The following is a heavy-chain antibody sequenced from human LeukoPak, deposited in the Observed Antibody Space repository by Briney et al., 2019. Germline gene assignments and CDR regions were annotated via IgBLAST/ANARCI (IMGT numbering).Heavy chain of an antibody. J-gene: IGHJ4*02. D-gene: IGHD3-9*01. CDR2: INYSGVST. V-gene: IGHV3-23*01. CDR3: AKDDILTGYLPAIFDY. CDR1: GFTFSNYD. Sequence: GGSLRLSCAASGFTFSNYDMTWIRQAPGKGLEWVSVINYSGVSTNYADSVKGRFTISRDNSKNTLYLQMNSLRAEDTAVYYCAKDDILTGYLPAIFDYWGQGTLVTVSS.